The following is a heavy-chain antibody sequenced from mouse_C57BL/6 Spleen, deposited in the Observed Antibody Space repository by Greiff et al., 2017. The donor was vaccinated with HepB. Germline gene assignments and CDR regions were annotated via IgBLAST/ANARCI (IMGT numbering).Heavy chain of an antibody. CDR2: IDPENGDT. V-gene: IGHV14-4*01. J-gene: IGHJ3*01. Sequence: DVQLQESGAELVRPGASVKLSCTASGFNIKDDYMHWVKQRPEQGLEWIGWIDPENGDTEYASKFQGKATITADTSSNTAYLQLSSLTSEDTAVYYCTTRGGYYSWFAYWGQGTLVTVSA. CDR3: TTRGGYYSWFAY. D-gene: IGHD2-3*01. CDR1: GFNIKDDY.